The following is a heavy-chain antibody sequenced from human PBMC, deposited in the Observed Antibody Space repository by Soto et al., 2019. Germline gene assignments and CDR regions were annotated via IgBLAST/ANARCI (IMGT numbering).Heavy chain of an antibody. Sequence: QVQLVQSGAEVKKPGSSVKVSCKASGGTFSSYAISWVRQAPGQGLEWMGGIIPIFGTANYAQKFQGRVTITADESTSPAYMELSSLRSEDTAVYYCARQEVYCGGDCYASYWYFDLWGRGTLVTVSS. CDR1: GGTFSSYA. CDR2: IIPIFGTA. D-gene: IGHD2-21*02. V-gene: IGHV1-69*01. CDR3: ARQEVYCGGDCYASYWYFDL. J-gene: IGHJ2*01.